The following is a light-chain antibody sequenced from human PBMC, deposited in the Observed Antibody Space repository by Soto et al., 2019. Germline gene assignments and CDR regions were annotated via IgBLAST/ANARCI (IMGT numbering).Light chain of an antibody. Sequence: IVLTQSPATLSLSPGEGATLSCRASQSISNYLAWYQQKPGQAPRLLIYDAYNRATGIPARFSGSGSGTDFTLTFSSLEPEDSAVYYCQQRSIWPTFGQGTKVEIK. V-gene: IGKV3-11*01. CDR2: DAY. J-gene: IGKJ1*01. CDR3: QQRSIWPT. CDR1: QSISNY.